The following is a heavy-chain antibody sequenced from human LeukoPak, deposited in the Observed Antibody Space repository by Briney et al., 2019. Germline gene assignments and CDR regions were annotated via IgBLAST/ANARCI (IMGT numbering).Heavy chain of an antibody. D-gene: IGHD3-10*02. V-gene: IGHV3-30*02. CDR1: GFTFSSYG. J-gene: IGHJ6*04. CDR2: IRYDGSNK. CDR3: AELGITMIGGV. Sequence: QPGGSLRLSCAASGFTFSSYGMYWVRQAPGKELEWVAFIRYDGSNKHYADSVKGRFTISRDNSKNSLYLQMNSLRAEDTAVYYCAELGITMIGGVWGKGTTVTISS.